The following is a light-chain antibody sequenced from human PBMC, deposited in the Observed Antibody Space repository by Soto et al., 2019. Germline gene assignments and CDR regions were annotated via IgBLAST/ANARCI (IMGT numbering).Light chain of an antibody. J-gene: IGKJ5*01. CDR3: QQYNNWPPA. CDR1: QSVSNN. Sequence: EIVMTQSPATLSVSPGERATLSCRASQSVSNNYLAWYQQKPGQAPRLLIYGASTRATGIPARFSGSGSGTEFTLTISSLQSEDFAVYYCQQYNNWPPAFGQGTRLEIK. V-gene: IGKV3-15*01. CDR2: GAS.